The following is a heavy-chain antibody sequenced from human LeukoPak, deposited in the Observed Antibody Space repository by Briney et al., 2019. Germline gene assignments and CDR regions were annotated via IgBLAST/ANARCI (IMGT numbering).Heavy chain of an antibody. CDR3: ARENSGSYDAFDI. J-gene: IGHJ3*02. CDR1: GFTFSSYG. D-gene: IGHD1-26*01. V-gene: IGHV3-33*01. CDR2: IWYDGSNK. Sequence: GGSLRLFCAASGFTFSSYGMHWVRQAPGKGLEWVAVIWYDGSNKYYADSAKGRFTISRGNSKNTLYLQMNSLRAEDTAVYYCARENSGSYDAFDIWGQGTMVTVSS.